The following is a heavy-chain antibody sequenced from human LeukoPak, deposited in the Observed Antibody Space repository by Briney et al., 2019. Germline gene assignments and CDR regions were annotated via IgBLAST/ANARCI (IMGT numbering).Heavy chain of an antibody. Sequence: GESLKISCKGSGYTFTNYWIGWVRQMPGKGLEWMGITYPGDSDTRYSPSFQGQVIISADKSISTAYLQWSSLKASDTAMYYCARGGAVAATWLEFWGQGTLVTVSS. V-gene: IGHV5-51*01. J-gene: IGHJ4*02. D-gene: IGHD6-19*01. CDR3: ARGGAVAATWLEF. CDR1: GYTFTNYW. CDR2: TYPGDSDT.